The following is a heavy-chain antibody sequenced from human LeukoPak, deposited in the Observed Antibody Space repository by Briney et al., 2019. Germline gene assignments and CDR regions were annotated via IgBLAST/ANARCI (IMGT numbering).Heavy chain of an antibody. J-gene: IGHJ3*02. D-gene: IGHD3-10*01. CDR1: GGSITSSSCY. CDR2: IYYSGSI. V-gene: IGHV4-39*01. CDR3: VRHRGSGSVFDAFDI. Sequence: PSETLSLTCTVSGGSITSSSCYWGWIRQPPGKGLEWIGSIYYSGSIYDNPSLKSRVTISVDTSKNQFSLKLTSVTAADTAVYYCVRHRGSGSVFDAFDIWGQGTMVAVSS.